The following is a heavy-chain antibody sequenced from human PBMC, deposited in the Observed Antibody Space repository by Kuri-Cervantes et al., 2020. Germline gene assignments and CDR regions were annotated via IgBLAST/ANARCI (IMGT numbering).Heavy chain of an antibody. Sequence: LSLTCAASGFTFSSYGMHWVRQAPGKGLEWVAVIWYDGSNKYYADSVKGRFTISRDNSKNTLYLQMSSLRAEDTAVYYCAREVVPDNWFDPWSQGTLVTVSS. J-gene: IGHJ5*02. CDR1: GFTFSSYG. V-gene: IGHV3-33*01. D-gene: IGHD2-2*01. CDR2: IWYDGSNK. CDR3: AREVVPDNWFDP.